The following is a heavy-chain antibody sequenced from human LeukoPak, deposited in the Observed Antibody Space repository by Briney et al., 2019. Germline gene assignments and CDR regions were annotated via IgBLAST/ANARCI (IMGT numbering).Heavy chain of an antibody. J-gene: IGHJ1*01. CDR3: ARGEDSSGWYDFQH. V-gene: IGHV4-39*07. Sequence: KPSETLSLTCTVSGGSISTSNYYWGWIRQPPGKGLEWIGNIFYSGSTYYSPSLRSRVTISLDTSRNQFSLKLSSVTAADTAVYYCARGEDSSGWYDFQHWGQGTLVTVSS. CDR2: IFYSGST. CDR1: GGSISTSNYY. D-gene: IGHD6-19*01.